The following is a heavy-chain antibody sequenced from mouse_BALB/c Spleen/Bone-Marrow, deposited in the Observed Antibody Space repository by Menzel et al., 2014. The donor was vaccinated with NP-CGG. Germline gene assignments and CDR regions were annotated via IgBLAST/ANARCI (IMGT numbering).Heavy chain of an antibody. J-gene: IGHJ4*01. CDR3: ARDHYGYYTMDY. Sequence: VQLQQSGGGLVKPGGSLKLSCAASGFTFSSYAMSWVRQSPEKRLEWVAEISSGGSYTYYPDTVTGRFTIPRDNAKNTLYLEMSSLRSEDTAMYYCARDHYGYYTMDYWGQGTSVTVSS. CDR1: GFTFSSYA. D-gene: IGHD1-2*01. CDR2: ISSGGSYT. V-gene: IGHV5-9-4*01.